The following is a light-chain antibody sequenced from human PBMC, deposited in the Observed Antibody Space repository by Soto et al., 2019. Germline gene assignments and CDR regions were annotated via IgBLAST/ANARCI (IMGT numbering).Light chain of an antibody. CDR1: QGISSW. V-gene: IGKV1-12*01. CDR3: RQANSFPIT. J-gene: IGKJ5*01. CDR2: AAS. Sequence: IGMTQSPSLPSASTGNRVNITCRAGQGISSWLAWYQPKPWQAPKLLIYAASSLQSGVPSSFSGSGSGTDFTLTISSLQPEDVATYYCRQANSFPITFGQRTRLEIK.